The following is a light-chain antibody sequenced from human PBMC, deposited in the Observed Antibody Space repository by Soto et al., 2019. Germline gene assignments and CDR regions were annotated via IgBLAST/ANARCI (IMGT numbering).Light chain of an antibody. V-gene: IGKV1-39*01. Sequence: DIQMTQSPSSLSASIGDRVILTCRSSQPISGYLNWYQQKPGKAPKPLIHDASSLQSGVPSRFSGSGSGTDFSLTISNLQPEDFATYYCQQGPSTPITFGQGTRLEIK. J-gene: IGKJ5*01. CDR3: QQGPSTPIT. CDR2: DAS. CDR1: QPISGY.